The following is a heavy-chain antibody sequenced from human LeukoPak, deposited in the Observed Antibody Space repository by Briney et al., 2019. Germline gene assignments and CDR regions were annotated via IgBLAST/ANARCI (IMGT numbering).Heavy chain of an antibody. CDR2: INHSGST. CDR1: GGSFSGYY. D-gene: IGHD3-22*01. V-gene: IGHV4-34*01. J-gene: IGHJ5*02. CDR3: ARTSMLVGWGVGPYPWFDP. Sequence: SESLSLTCAVYGGSFSGYYWSWIRQPPGKGLEWMGEINHSGSTNYNPSRKSRVTIFVDTSKNPFFLTLSSVTAADTAVYYCARTSMLVGWGVGPYPWFDPWGQGTLVTVSS.